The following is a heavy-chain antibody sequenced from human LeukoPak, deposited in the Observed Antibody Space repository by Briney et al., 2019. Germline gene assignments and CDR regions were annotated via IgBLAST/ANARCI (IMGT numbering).Heavy chain of an antibody. CDR2: IISSSTYT. J-gene: IGHJ5*02. V-gene: IGHV3-11*06. CDR3: ARVGYGDYENWFDP. CDR1: GFTFSDYY. D-gene: IGHD4-17*01. Sequence: PGGSLRLSCAASGFTFSDYYMSWIRQAPGKGLEWVSYIISSSTYTNYADSVKGRFTISRDNAKKSLYLQMNSLRAEDTAVYYCARVGYGDYENWFDPWGQGTLVTVSS.